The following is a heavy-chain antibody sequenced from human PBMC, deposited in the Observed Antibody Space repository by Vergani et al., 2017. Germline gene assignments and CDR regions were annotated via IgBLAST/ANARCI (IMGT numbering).Heavy chain of an antibody. V-gene: IGHV3-30-3*01. CDR2: ISYDGSNK. CDR1: GFTFSSYA. CDR3: ARGLRFLEWLLYEDAIDI. D-gene: IGHD3-3*01. Sequence: QVQLVESGGGVVQPGRSLRLSCAASGFTFSSYAMHWVRQAPGKGLEWVAVISYDGSNKYYADSVKGRFTITRDNSKNTLYLQMTSLRAEDTAVYYCARGLRFLEWLLYEDAIDIWGQGTMVTVSS. J-gene: IGHJ3*02.